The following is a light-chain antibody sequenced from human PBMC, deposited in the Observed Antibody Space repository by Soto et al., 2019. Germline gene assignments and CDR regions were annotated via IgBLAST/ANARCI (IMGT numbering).Light chain of an antibody. V-gene: IGKV1-39*01. CDR2: AAS. CDR1: QSISTH. CDR3: QQSYTSWWT. Sequence: DIQMTRSPSSLSASVGDRVSITCRPSQSISTHLSWYQQKPGKAPKLLIYAASSLQSWVPSRFTGSGSGTDFTLTISSLQPEDFATYYCQQSYTSWWTFGQGTKV. J-gene: IGKJ1*01.